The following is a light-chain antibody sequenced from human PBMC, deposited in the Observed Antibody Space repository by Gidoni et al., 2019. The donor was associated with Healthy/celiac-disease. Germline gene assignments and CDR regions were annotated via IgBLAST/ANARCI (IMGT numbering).Light chain of an antibody. CDR1: SSNLGSNT. V-gene: IGLV1-44*01. CDR3: AAWDDSLNDLVV. CDR2: SNN. Sequence: QSVLTQPPSASGTPGQRVTISCSGSSSNLGSNTVNWYQQLPGTAPKLLIYSNNQRHSGVPDRFSGSKSGTSASLAISGLQSEDEADYYCAAWDDSLNDLVVFGGGTKLTVL. J-gene: IGLJ2*01.